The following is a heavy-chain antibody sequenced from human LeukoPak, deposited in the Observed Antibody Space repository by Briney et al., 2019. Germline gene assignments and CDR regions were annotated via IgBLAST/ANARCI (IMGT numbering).Heavy chain of an antibody. CDR3: AKEGFDY. V-gene: IGHV3-23*01. CDR1: GFTFRSHA. Sequence: PGGSLRLSCVGSGFTFRSHAMSWVRQAPEKGLEFVSGIYENGGTTYHADSVKGRFTISRDNSKNTLYLQMNSLRAEDTALYYCAKEGFDYWGQGTLVTVSS. CDR2: IYENGGTT. J-gene: IGHJ4*02.